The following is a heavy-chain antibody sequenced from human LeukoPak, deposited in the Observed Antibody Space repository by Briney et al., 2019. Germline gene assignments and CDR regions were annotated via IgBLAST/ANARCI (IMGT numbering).Heavy chain of an antibody. D-gene: IGHD3-22*01. CDR1: GYTFTGYY. J-gene: IGHJ4*02. V-gene: IGHV1-2*02. CDR2: IKPSSGGT. Sequence: ASVKVSCKASGYTFTGYYMHWVRQAPGQGLEWMGWIKPSSGGTNYAQKFQGRVTMTRDTSISTAYMELSRLRSDDTAVYYCASLDYYDSSGYYYAGEYWGQGTLVTVSS. CDR3: ASLDYYDSSGYYYAGEY.